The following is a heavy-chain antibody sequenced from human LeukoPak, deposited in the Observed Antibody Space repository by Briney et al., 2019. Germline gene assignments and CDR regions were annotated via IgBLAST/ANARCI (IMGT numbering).Heavy chain of an antibody. D-gene: IGHD2-8*01. CDR2: ISYDGSNK. Sequence: GSSLRPSCAASGSTLSSSCMHSARQAPGKGLEWLAVISYDGSNKYYADSVKGRFTISRDNSKNTLYLQMNSLRAEDTAVYYCANLHGVLGFYGMDVWGQGTTVTVSS. CDR3: ANLHGVLGFYGMDV. CDR1: GSTLSSSC. J-gene: IGHJ6*02. V-gene: IGHV3-30*18.